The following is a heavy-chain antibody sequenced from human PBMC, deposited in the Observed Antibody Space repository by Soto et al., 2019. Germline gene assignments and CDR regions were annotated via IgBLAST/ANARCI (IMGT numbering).Heavy chain of an antibody. V-gene: IGHV3-48*01. Sequence: PGGSLRLSCAASGFTFSSYSMNWVRQAPGKGLEWVSYISSSSSTIYYADSVKGRFTISRDNAKNSLYLQMNSLRAEDTAMYYCARATGDIVVVPTPWEPYGMDVWGQGTTVTVSS. CDR3: ARATGDIVVVPTPWEPYGMDV. CDR1: GFTFSSYS. J-gene: IGHJ6*02. D-gene: IGHD2-2*01. CDR2: ISSSSSTI.